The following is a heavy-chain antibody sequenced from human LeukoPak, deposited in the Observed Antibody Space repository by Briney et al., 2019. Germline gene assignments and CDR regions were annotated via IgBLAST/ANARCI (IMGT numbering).Heavy chain of an antibody. CDR3: ARVQLERRWFDP. D-gene: IGHD1-1*01. CDR1: GCTFSSDA. J-gene: IGHJ5*02. CDR2: IIPIFGTA. V-gene: IGHV1-69*13. Sequence: SVKVSCKASGCTFSSDAISWVRQAPGQGLEWMVGIIPIFGTANYAQKFQGRVTITADESTSTAYMELSSLRSEDTAVYYCARVQLERRWFDPWGQRTLVTVSS.